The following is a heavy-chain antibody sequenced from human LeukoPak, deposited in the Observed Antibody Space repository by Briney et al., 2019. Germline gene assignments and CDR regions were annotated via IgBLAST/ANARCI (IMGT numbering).Heavy chain of an antibody. D-gene: IGHD3-22*01. Sequence: SETLSLTCAVYGGSFSGYYWSWIRQPPGKGLEWIGEINHSGSTNYNPSLKSRVTISVDTSKNQFSLKLSSVTAADTAVYYCASGRNFYDSSGYYYYYYGMDVWGQGTTVTVSS. CDR3: ASGRNFYDSSGYYYYYYGMDV. CDR1: GGSFSGYY. J-gene: IGHJ6*02. CDR2: INHSGST. V-gene: IGHV4-34*01.